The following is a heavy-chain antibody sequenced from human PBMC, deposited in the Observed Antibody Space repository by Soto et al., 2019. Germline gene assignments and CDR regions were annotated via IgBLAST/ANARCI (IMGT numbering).Heavy chain of an antibody. V-gene: IGHV3-23*01. CDR3: ARIHLYYYDSSGLDY. CDR2: ISGSGGNT. Sequence: GGSLRLSCAASGFTFSSYAMSWVRQAPGKGLEWVSAISGSGGNTYYADSVKGRFTISRDNSKNTLYLQMNSLRAEDTAVYYCARIHLYYYDSSGLDYWGQGTLVTVSS. D-gene: IGHD3-22*01. J-gene: IGHJ4*02. CDR1: GFTFSSYA.